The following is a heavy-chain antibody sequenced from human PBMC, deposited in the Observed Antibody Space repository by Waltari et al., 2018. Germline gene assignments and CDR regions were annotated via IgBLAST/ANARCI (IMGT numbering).Heavy chain of an antibody. CDR1: GFTFSRYW. D-gene: IGHD3-22*01. V-gene: IGHV3-74*01. Sequence: EVQLVESGGGLVQPGGSLRLSCAASGFTFSRYWMHWVRQAPGKGLVWVSRINRDGSGTIYADSVKGRFTISRDNAKNTLYLQLNSLRVEDTAVYYCAREPSPDSSGYFYYYMDVWGKVTTVTVSS. J-gene: IGHJ6*03. CDR2: INRDGSGT. CDR3: AREPSPDSSGYFYYYMDV.